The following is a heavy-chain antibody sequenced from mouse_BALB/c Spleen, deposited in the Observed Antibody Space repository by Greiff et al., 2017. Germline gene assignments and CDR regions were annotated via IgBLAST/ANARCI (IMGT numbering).Heavy chain of an antibody. CDR2: ISSGGSYT. CDR3: ADRYDDGFAY. D-gene: IGHD2-14*01. Sequence: EVMLVESGGGLVKPGGSLKLSCAASGFTFSSYAMSWVRQTPEKRLEWVATISSGGSYTYYPDSVKGRFTISRDNAKNTLYLQRSSLRSEDTAMYYCADRYDDGFAYWGQGTLVTVSA. V-gene: IGHV5-9-1*01. J-gene: IGHJ3*01. CDR1: GFTFSSYA.